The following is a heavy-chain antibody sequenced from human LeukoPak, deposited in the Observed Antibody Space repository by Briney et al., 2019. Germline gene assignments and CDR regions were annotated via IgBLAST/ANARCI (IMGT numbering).Heavy chain of an antibody. J-gene: IGHJ4*02. D-gene: IGHD3-10*01. CDR3: ARDLRKGRCFDY. CDR1: GFTFSTYG. V-gene: IGHV3-30*03. CDR2: ISSDGSNK. Sequence: PGGSLRLSCAASGFTFSTYGMHWVRQAPGKGLEWVALISSDGSNKDYADSVKGRFTISRDNSKNTLYVQMDSLRAEDTAVYYCARDLRKGRCFDYWGQGTLVTVSS.